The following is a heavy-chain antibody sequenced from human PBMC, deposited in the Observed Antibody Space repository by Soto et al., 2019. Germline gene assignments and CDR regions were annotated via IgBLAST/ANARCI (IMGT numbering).Heavy chain of an antibody. V-gene: IGHV3-48*01. Sequence: GGSLRLSCAASGFTFSSYSMNWVRQAPGKGLEWVSYISSSSSTIYYADSVKGRFTISRDNAKNSLYLQMNSLRAEDTAVYYCARELCSGGSCYVYYWGQGTLVTVSS. J-gene: IGHJ4*02. CDR1: GFTFSSYS. CDR3: ARELCSGGSCYVYY. D-gene: IGHD2-15*01. CDR2: ISSSSSTI.